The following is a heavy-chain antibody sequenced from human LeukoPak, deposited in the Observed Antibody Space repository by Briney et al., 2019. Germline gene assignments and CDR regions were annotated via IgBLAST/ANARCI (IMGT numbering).Heavy chain of an antibody. V-gene: IGHV4-39*07. J-gene: IGHJ5*02. Sequence: PSETLSLTCTVSGGSISSSSYYWSWIRQPPGKGLEWIGEINHSGSTNYNPSLKSRVTMSVDTSKNQFSLKLSSVTAADTAVYYCARGSPPNWFDPWGQGTLVTVSS. CDR3: ARGSPPNWFDP. CDR2: INHSGST. CDR1: GGSISSSSYY.